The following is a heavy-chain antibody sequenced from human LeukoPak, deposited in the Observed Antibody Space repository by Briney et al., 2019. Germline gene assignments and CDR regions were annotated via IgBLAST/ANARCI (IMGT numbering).Heavy chain of an antibody. CDR3: ARLGFVVPAVIFDY. V-gene: IGHV3-53*01. CDR2: IYIGGST. D-gene: IGHD2-2*02. Sequence: GGSLRLSCAASGFTVSSNYMSWVRQAPGKGLEWVSVIYIGGSTSYADSPKGRFTISRDISKNTLYRQMNSLRAEDTAMYYCARLGFVVPAVIFDYWGQGTLVTVSS. J-gene: IGHJ4*02. CDR1: GFTVSSNY.